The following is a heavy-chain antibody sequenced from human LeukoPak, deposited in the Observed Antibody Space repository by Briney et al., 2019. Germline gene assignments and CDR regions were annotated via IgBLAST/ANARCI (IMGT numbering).Heavy chain of an antibody. CDR2: IKSKTDGGTT. V-gene: IGHV3-15*01. Sequence: GGSLRLSCAASGFTFSNAWMSWVRQAPGKGLEWVGRIKSKTDGGTTDYAAPVKGRFTISRDDSKNTLYLQMNSVKTEDTAVYYCTTGYCSSTSCYDWGQGTLVTVSS. D-gene: IGHD2-2*01. CDR1: GFTFSNAW. CDR3: TTGYCSSTSCYD. J-gene: IGHJ4*02.